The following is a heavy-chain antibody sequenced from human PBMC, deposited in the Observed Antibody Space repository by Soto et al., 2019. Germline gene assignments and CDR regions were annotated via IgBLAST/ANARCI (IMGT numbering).Heavy chain of an antibody. J-gene: IGHJ4*02. CDR1: EFTFSSYA. CDR3: ARDLSYDSSGYIFDY. CDR2: ISFDGSNK. Sequence: GGSLRLSCAASEFTFSSYAMHWVRQAPGKGLEWVAVISFDGSNKYYADSVKGRFTISRDNSKNTLYLQMNSLRAEDTAVYYCARDLSYDSSGYIFDYWGQGTLVTVSS. D-gene: IGHD3-22*01. V-gene: IGHV3-30-3*01.